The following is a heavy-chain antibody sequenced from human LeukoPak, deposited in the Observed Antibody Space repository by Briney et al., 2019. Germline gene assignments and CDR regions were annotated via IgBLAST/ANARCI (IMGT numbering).Heavy chain of an antibody. V-gene: IGHV4-59*01. CDR2: IYYSGST. D-gene: IGHD3-3*01. J-gene: IGHJ5*02. Sequence: SSETLSLTCTVSGGSISSYYWSWIRQPPGKGLEWIGYIYYSGSTNYNPSLKSRVTISVETSKNQFSLKLSSVTAADTAVYYCARGWGDFWSGDNWFDPWGQGTLVTVSS. CDR3: ARGWGDFWSGDNWFDP. CDR1: GGSISSYY.